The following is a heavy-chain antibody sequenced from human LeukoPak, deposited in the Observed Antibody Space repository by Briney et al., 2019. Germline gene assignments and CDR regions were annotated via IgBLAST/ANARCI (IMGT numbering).Heavy chain of an antibody. CDR1: GYTFTSYD. CDR3: ARGRAQKNIAAAAKGVGFDY. V-gene: IGHV1-8*01. D-gene: IGHD6-13*01. J-gene: IGHJ4*02. Sequence: ASVKVSCKASGYTFTSYDIKWVRQATGQGLEWMGWMNPNSGNTGYAQKFQGRVTMTRNTSISTAYMELSSLRSEDTAVYYCARGRAQKNIAAAAKGVGFDYWGQGTPVTVSS. CDR2: MNPNSGNT.